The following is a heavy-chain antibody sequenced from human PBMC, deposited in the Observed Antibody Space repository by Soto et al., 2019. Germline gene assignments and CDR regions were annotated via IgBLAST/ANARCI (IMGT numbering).Heavy chain of an antibody. CDR2: ISYDGSNK. D-gene: IGHD6-19*01. J-gene: IGHJ1*01. CDR3: ARHSKDSSGPPGDFQH. Sequence: PGGSLRLSCAASGFTFSSYAMHWVRQAPGKGLEWVAVISYDGSNKYYADSVKGRFTISRDNSKNTLYLQMNSLRAEDTAVYYCARHSKDSSGPPGDFQHWGQGTLVTVSS. CDR1: GFTFSSYA. V-gene: IGHV3-30-3*01.